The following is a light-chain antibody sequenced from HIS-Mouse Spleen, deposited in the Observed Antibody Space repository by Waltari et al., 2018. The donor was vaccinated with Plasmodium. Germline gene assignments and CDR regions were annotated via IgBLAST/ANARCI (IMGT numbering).Light chain of an antibody. Sequence: QSALTQPPSASGSPGPSVPISCPGHRMDVGGSHSVSWYQQHPGKAPKLMIYEVSKRPSGVPDRFSGSKSGNTASLTVSGLQAEDEADYYCSSYAGSNNLVFGGGTKLTVL. CDR2: EVS. CDR1: RMDVGGSHS. V-gene: IGLV2-8*01. CDR3: SSYAGSNNLV. J-gene: IGLJ2*01.